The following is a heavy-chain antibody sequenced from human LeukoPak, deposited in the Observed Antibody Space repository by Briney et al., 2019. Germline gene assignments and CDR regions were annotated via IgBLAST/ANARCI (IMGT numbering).Heavy chain of an antibody. J-gene: IGHJ4*02. CDR3: ARRGGSSSRRSPIDY. CDR2: IKQDGSQR. Sequence: GGSLRLSCTASGFTFSDYWMTWVRQAPGKRPEWVANIKQDGSQRYYVDSVRGRFTISRDNAKNSLFLQMNGLRAEDTAVYYCARRGGSSSRRSPIDYWGQGTLVTVSS. V-gene: IGHV3-7*01. CDR1: GFTFSDYW. D-gene: IGHD6-6*01.